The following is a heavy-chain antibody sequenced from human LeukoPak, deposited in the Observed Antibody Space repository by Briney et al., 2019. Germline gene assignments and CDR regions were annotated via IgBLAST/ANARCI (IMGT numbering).Heavy chain of an antibody. Sequence: GGSLRLSCEASGFTFRNYDMSWVRQAPGRGPEWVAYISGTGRITYHADSVKGRLTISRDNSKNTLSLQMNSLRVEDTATYYCAKGPGRAYYESGDYYKKWGQGTLVTVSS. CDR2: ISGTGRIT. J-gene: IGHJ1*01. CDR1: GFTFRNYD. V-gene: IGHV3-23*01. D-gene: IGHD3-10*01. CDR3: AKGPGRAYYESGDYYKK.